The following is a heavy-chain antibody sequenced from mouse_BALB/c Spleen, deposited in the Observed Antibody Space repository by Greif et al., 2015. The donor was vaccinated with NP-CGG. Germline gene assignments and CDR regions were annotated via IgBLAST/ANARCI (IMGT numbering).Heavy chain of an antibody. CDR3: ARVITGYWYFDV. CDR1: GFNIKDTY. V-gene: IGHV14-3*02. J-gene: IGHJ1*01. CDR2: IDPANGNT. Sequence: EVQLQQSGAELVKPGASVKLSCTASGFNIKDTYMHWVKQRPEQGPEWIGRIDPANGNTKYDPKFQGKATITADTSSNTAYLQLSSLTSEDTAVYYCARVITGYWYFDVWGAGTTVTVSS. D-gene: IGHD2-4*01.